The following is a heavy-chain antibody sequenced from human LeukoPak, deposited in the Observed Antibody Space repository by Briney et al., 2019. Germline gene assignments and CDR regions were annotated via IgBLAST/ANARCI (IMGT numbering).Heavy chain of an antibody. Sequence: GGSLRLSCAASGFTFSSYEMNWVRQAPGKGLEWVSYISSSGSTIYYADSVKGRFTISRDNAKNSLYLQMNSLRAEDTAVYYCATGYYFGSGSYGYLDYWGQGTLVTVSS. CDR3: ATGYYFGSGSYGYLDY. CDR2: ISSSGSTI. D-gene: IGHD3-10*01. CDR1: GFTFSSYE. V-gene: IGHV3-48*03. J-gene: IGHJ4*02.